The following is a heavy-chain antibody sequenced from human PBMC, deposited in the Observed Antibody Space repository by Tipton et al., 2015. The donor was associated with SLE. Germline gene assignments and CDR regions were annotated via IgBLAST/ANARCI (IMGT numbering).Heavy chain of an antibody. Sequence: TLSLTCTVSDYSISSGYYWGWIRQPPGKGLEWIGSIYHSGSTNYNPSLKSRVTISVDTSKNQFSLKLSSVTAADTAVYYCARQGAVAGFDYWGQGTLVTVSS. CDR1: DYSISSGYY. CDR2: IYHSGST. D-gene: IGHD6-19*01. CDR3: ARQGAVAGFDY. J-gene: IGHJ4*02. V-gene: IGHV4-38-2*02.